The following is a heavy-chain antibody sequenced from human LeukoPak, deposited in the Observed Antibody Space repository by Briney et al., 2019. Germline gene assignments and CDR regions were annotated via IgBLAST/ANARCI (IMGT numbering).Heavy chain of an antibody. Sequence: PSETLSLTCAVSGGSISSSNWWSWVRQPPGKGLEWIGEIYHSGSTNYDPSLKSRVTISVDKSKNQFSLKLSSVTAADTAVYYCARAVGLNDAFDIWGQGTMVTVSS. CDR3: ARAVGLNDAFDI. D-gene: IGHD4-23*01. CDR2: IYHSGST. J-gene: IGHJ3*02. CDR1: GGSISSSNW. V-gene: IGHV4-4*02.